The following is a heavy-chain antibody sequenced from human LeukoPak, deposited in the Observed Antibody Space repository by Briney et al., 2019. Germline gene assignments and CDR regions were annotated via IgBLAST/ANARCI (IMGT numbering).Heavy chain of an antibody. CDR1: GYTFTSYG. D-gene: IGHD3-22*01. V-gene: IGHV1-18*01. J-gene: IGHJ4*02. Sequence: ASVKVSCKASGYTFTSYGISWVRQAPGQGLEWMGWISAYNGNTNYAQELQGRVTMTTDTSTSTAYMELRSLRSDDTAAYYCAREGYYDSSGPIRHFDYWGQGTLVTVSS. CDR2: ISAYNGNT. CDR3: AREGYYDSSGPIRHFDY.